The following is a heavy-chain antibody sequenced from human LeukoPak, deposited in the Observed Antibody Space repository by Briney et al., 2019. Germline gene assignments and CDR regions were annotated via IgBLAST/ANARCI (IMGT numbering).Heavy chain of an antibody. J-gene: IGHJ4*02. D-gene: IGHD2-2*01. Sequence: PGGSLRLPCAASAFTFSSYSMNWVRQAPGKGLEWVSYISSSGSTTYYADSVKGRFTISRDNAKNSLYLQMTSLRAEDTAVYYCASYCSTTSCYAVDYWGQGTLVTVSS. CDR3: ASYCSTTSCYAVDY. V-gene: IGHV3-48*01. CDR1: AFTFSSYS. CDR2: ISSSGSTT.